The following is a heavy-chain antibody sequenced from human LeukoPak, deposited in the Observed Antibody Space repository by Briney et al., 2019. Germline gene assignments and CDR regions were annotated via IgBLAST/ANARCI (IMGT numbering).Heavy chain of an antibody. D-gene: IGHD6-6*01. V-gene: IGHV1-2*02. CDR2: INPNSGGT. J-gene: IGHJ3*02. CDR3: ARESRASRNAFDI. CDR1: TFTGXY. Sequence: TFTGXYMXXXRQAPGQGLEWXGWINPNSGGTNYAQKFQGGVTMTRDTSISTAYMELSRLRSDDTAVYYCARESRASRNAFDIWGQGTMVTVSS.